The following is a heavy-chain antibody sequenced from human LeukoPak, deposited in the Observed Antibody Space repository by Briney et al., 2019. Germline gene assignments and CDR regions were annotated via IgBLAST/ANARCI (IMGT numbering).Heavy chain of an antibody. CDR1: GYSFTNYW. CDR3: ARDEFIAAAGTGFSY. D-gene: IGHD6-13*01. CDR2: IYPGDSDT. V-gene: IGHV5-51*01. Sequence: GESLKISCKGSGYSFTNYWIGWVRQMPGKGLEWMGIIYPGDSDTRYSPSFQGQVTISADKSISTAYLQWSSLKASDTAMYYCARDEFIAAAGTGFSYWGQGTLVTVSS. J-gene: IGHJ4*02.